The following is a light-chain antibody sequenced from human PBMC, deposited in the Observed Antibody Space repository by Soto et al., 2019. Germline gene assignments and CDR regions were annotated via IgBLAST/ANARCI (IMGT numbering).Light chain of an antibody. CDR3: SSYTSFSTYV. CDR1: GSDVGGYNY. CDR2: EVS. V-gene: IGLV2-14*01. J-gene: IGLJ1*01. Sequence: QSVLTQPASVSGSPGQSITISCTGTGSDVGGYNYVSWYQQHPGKAPKLMIYEVSNRPSGVSNRFSGSKSDNTASLTISGLQAEDEADYYCSSYTSFSTYVFGTGTKLTVL.